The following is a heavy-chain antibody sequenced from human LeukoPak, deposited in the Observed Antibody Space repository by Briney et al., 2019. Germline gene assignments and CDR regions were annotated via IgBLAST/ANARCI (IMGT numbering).Heavy chain of an antibody. D-gene: IGHD3-16*02. CDR3: ARGRGDYVWGSYRYTFDY. CDR1: GGSFSGYY. Sequence: SQTLSLTCAVYGGSFSGYYWSWIRQPPGKGLEWIGEINHSGSINYNPSLKSRVTISVDTSKNQFSLKLSSVTAADAAVYYCARGRGDYVWGSYRYTFDYWGQGTLVTVSS. CDR2: INHSGSI. V-gene: IGHV4-34*01. J-gene: IGHJ4*02.